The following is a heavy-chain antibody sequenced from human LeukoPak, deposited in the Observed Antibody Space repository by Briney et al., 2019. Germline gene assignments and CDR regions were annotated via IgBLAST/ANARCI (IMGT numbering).Heavy chain of an antibody. D-gene: IGHD1-1*01. J-gene: IGHJ6*03. CDR2: MDYSGTT. V-gene: IGHV4-59*01. Sequence: SETLSFTCTVSGGSISSYYWSWIRQSPGKGLEWLGYMDYSGTTNYNPSLKSRVTISVDTSKNQFSLKLSSVTAADTAVYYCARDAKRPGNYYYYMDVWGKGTTVTVSS. CDR1: GGSISSYY. CDR3: ARDAKRPGNYYYYMDV.